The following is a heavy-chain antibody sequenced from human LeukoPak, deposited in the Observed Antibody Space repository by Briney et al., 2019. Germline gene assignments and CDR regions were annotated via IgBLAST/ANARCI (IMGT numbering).Heavy chain of an antibody. J-gene: IGHJ3*02. CDR3: AGYSSGWFGAFHI. CDR1: GFTFTDYY. CDR2: ISSSGGTR. V-gene: IGHV3-11*04. D-gene: IGHD6-19*01. Sequence: KPGGSLRLSCAASGFTFTDYYMNWIRQAPGKGLEWISYISSSGGTRYYADSVKGRFTISRDNAKNSLYLQMNSLRAEDTAVYYCAGYSSGWFGAFHIWGQGTMVTVSS.